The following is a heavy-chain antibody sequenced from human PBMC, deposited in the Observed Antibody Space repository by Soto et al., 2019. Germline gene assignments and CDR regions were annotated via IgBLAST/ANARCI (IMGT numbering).Heavy chain of an antibody. CDR2: IKQDGSEK. Sequence: GGSLRLSCAASGVTFSSYWMSGVRQAPGKGLEWVANIKQDGSEKYYVDSVKGRFTISRDNAKNSLYLQMNSLRAEDTAVYYCARAALYSYCGGDCYWNGFDYWGQGTLVTVSS. CDR1: GVTFSSYW. D-gene: IGHD2-21*01. CDR3: ARAALYSYCGGDCYWNGFDY. V-gene: IGHV3-7*01. J-gene: IGHJ4*02.